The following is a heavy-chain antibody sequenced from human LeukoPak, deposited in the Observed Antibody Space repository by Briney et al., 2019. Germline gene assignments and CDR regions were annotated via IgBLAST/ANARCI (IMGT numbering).Heavy chain of an antibody. CDR1: GFTFVNYE. CDR2: ISGRGSRI. V-gene: IGHV3-48*03. J-gene: IGHJ4*02. CDR3: ARDTEYGDYSDY. Sequence: GGSLRLPCAASGFTFVNYEMNWVRQAPGKGLEWVSYISGRGSRIYYADSVKGRFTISRDNAENSLYLQMNSLRAEDTAVYYCARDTEYGDYSDYWGQGTLVAVSS. D-gene: IGHD4-17*01.